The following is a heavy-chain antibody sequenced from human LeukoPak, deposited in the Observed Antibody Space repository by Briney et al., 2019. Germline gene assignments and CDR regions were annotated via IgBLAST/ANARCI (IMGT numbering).Heavy chain of an antibody. CDR2: IIPIFGTA. Sequence: ASVKVSCKASGGTFSSYAISWVRQAPGQGLEWMGRIIPIFGTANYAQKFQGRVTITTDESTSTAYMELSSLRSEDTAVYYCARDLGGDHTDNWFDPWGQGTLVTVSS. J-gene: IGHJ5*02. CDR1: GGTFSSYA. CDR3: ARDLGGDHTDNWFDP. D-gene: IGHD4-17*01. V-gene: IGHV1-69*05.